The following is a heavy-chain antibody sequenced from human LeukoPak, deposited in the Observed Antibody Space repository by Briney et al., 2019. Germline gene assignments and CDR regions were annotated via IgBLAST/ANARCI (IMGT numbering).Heavy chain of an antibody. CDR3: ARVGAGDGNWFDP. J-gene: IGHJ5*02. CDR1: GGSISYS. V-gene: IGHV4-39*01. CDR2: IYYSGST. D-gene: IGHD7-27*01. Sequence: SETLSLTCSVSGGSISYSWGWIRQPPGEGLECIGIIYYSGSTYYNPSLKSRVTISVDTSKNQFSLKLSSVTAADTAVYYCARVGAGDGNWFDPWGQGTLVTVSS.